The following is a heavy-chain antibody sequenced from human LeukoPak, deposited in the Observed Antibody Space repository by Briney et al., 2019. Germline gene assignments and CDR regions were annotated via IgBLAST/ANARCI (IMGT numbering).Heavy chain of an antibody. Sequence: SETLSLTCTVSGGSISSSSYYWGWIRQPPGKGLEWIGSIYYSGSTYYNPSLKSRVTISVDTSKNQFSLKLSSVTAAGTAVYYCARHLLETAIFRPGWFDPWGQGTLVTVSS. CDR2: IYYSGST. CDR3: ARHLLETAIFRPGWFDP. J-gene: IGHJ5*02. V-gene: IGHV4-39*01. D-gene: IGHD2-21*02. CDR1: GGSISSSSYY.